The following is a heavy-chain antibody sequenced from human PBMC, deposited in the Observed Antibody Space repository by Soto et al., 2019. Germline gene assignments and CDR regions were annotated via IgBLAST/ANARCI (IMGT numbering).Heavy chain of an antibody. CDR3: VRRDSTSVRAPFKY. D-gene: IGHD6-6*01. CDR2: IHPGYSET. J-gene: IGHJ4*02. V-gene: IGHV5-51*01. CDR1: GYPFTNYW. Sequence: PGESLKISCKGSGYPFTNYWIGWVRQMPGRGLEWMGIIHPGYSETKYSPSVQGQVTISADRSTRTAYLHWGSLKASDAALYFCVRRDSTSVRAPFKYWGQGTLVTVSS.